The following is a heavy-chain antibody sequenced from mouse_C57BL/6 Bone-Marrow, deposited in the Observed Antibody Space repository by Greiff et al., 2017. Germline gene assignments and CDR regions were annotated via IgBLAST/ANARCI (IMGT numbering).Heavy chain of an antibody. CDR3: ARQNGYYGAMDY. V-gene: IGHV5-6*01. Sequence: EVQLVESGGDLVKPGGSLKLSCAASGFTFSSYGMSWVRQTPDKRLEWVATISSGGSYTYYPDRVKGRFTISRDNAKNTLYLQMSSLKSEDTAMYYCARQNGYYGAMDYWGQGTSVTVSS. D-gene: IGHD2-3*01. CDR1: GFTFSSYG. J-gene: IGHJ4*01. CDR2: ISSGGSYT.